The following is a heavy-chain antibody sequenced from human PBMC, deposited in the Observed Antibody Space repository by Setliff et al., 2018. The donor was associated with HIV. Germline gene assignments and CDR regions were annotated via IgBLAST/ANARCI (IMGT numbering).Heavy chain of an antibody. CDR2: IYSSGST. CDR3: AKERYDSSGYSIDHYGMDV. D-gene: IGHD3-22*01. Sequence: TLSLTCTVSGGSISSGSYYWSWIRQPAGKGLEWIGRIYSSGSTNYNPSLKSRVTISVDTSKNQFSLKLSSVTAADTAVYYCAKERYDSSGYSIDHYGMDVWGQGTTVTVSS. J-gene: IGHJ6*02. V-gene: IGHV4-61*02. CDR1: GGSISSGSYY.